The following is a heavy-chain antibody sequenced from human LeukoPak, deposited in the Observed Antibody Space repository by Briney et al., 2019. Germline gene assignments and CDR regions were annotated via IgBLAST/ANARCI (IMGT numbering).Heavy chain of an antibody. CDR1: GSSISPYY. J-gene: IGHJ4*02. V-gene: IGHV4-59*08. Sequence: SETLSLTCTVSGSSISPYYWSWIRQPPGKGLEWIGYIYYSGTTNYSPSLKSRVTMSVDTSKNQFSLNLTSVTAADTAVYYCASSHYYYDSSGYDWGQGILVAVSS. CDR3: ASSHYYYDSSGYD. CDR2: IYYSGTT. D-gene: IGHD3-22*01.